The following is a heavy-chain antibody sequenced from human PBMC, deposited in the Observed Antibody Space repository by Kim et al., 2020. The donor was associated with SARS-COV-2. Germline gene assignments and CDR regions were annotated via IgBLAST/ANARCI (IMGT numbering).Heavy chain of an antibody. CDR3: ARDLSNYYDSSGYIDY. V-gene: IGHV1-46*01. J-gene: IGHJ4*02. D-gene: IGHD3-22*01. Sequence: KCQGRVTMTRDTSTSTVYMELSSLRSEDTAVYYCARDLSNYYDSSGYIDYWGQGTLVTVSS.